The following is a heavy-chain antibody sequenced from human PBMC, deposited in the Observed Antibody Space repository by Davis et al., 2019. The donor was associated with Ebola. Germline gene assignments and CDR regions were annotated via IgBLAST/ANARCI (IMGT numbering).Heavy chain of an antibody. V-gene: IGHV1-18*01. CDR1: GYTFTTYG. J-gene: IGHJ4*02. D-gene: IGHD2-21*01. CDR2: ISPSKGDT. Sequence: ASVKVSCKASGYTFTTYGITWVRQAPGQGLDWVGWISPSKGDTKYIQKLQGRVTLNTDTSTSTAYMELRRLRSDDTAVYYCARGGGSTYSGIDHRGQGTLVTVSS. CDR3: ARGGGSTYSGIDH.